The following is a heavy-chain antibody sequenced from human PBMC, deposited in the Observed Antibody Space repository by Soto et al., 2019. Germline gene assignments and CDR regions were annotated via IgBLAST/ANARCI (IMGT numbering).Heavy chain of an antibody. CDR1: GFTLRSYA. CDR2: ISGSGGST. Sequence: GGSLRLSCAASGFTLRSYAMSWVRQAPGKGLEWVSAISGSGGSTYYADSVKGRFTISRDNSKNTLYLQMNSLRAEDTAVYYCAKDSSSWPHYFDYWGQGTLVTVSS. V-gene: IGHV3-23*01. J-gene: IGHJ4*02. CDR3: AKDSSSWPHYFDY. D-gene: IGHD6-13*01.